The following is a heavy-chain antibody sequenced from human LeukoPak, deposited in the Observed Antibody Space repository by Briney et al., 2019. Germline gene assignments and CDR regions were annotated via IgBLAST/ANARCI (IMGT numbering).Heavy chain of an antibody. Sequence: SETLSLTCTVSGGSISSSSYYWGWIRQPPGKGLEWIGSIYYSGSTYYNPSLKSRVTISVDTSKNQFSLKLSSVTAADTAVYYCARLLGYCSGSSCYSDYWGQGTLVTVSS. CDR3: ARLLGYCSGSSCYSDY. D-gene: IGHD2-15*01. CDR1: GGSISSSSYY. CDR2: IYYSGST. V-gene: IGHV4-39*01. J-gene: IGHJ4*02.